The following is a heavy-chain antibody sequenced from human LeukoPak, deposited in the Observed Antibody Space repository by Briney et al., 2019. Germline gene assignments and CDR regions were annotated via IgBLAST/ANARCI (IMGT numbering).Heavy chain of an antibody. J-gene: IGHJ4*02. CDR1: GFTFSSYE. Sequence: PGGSLRLSCAASGFTFSSYEMNWVRQAPGKGLEWVSSISRSATTIYYADSVKGRFTISRDNAKNSLYLQMNSPRAEDTAVYFCARVGALSSSWLLYWGQGALVTVSS. V-gene: IGHV3-48*03. CDR3: ARVGALSSSWLLY. D-gene: IGHD6-13*01. CDR2: ISRSATTI.